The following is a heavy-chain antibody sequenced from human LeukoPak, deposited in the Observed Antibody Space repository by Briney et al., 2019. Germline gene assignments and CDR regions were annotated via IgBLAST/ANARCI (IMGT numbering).Heavy chain of an antibody. J-gene: IGHJ4*02. CDR1: GFTFDDYA. D-gene: IGHD5-18*01. CDR2: ISGDGGST. CDR3: AKDRGGYSYAADY. V-gene: IGHV3-43*02. Sequence: GGSLRLSCAASGFTFDDYAMHWVRQAPGKALEWVSLISGDGGSTYYADSVKGRFTISRDNSKNSLYLQMNSLTTEDTALYYCAKDRGGYSYAADYWGQGTLVTVSS.